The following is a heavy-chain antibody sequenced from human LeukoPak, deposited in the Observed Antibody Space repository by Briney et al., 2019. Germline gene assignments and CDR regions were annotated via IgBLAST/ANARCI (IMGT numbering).Heavy chain of an antibody. D-gene: IGHD5-18*01. CDR1: GFTFNSYA. CDR3: AKVGYSYGFYYYMDV. V-gene: IGHV3-23*01. J-gene: IGHJ6*03. CDR2: ISSSGGST. Sequence: GGSLRPSCAVSGFTFNSYAMSWVRQAPGKGLEWVSAISSSGGSTYYADSVKGRFTISRDNSKNTLYLQMNSLRAEDTAVYYCAKVGYSYGFYYYMDVWGKGTTVTVSS.